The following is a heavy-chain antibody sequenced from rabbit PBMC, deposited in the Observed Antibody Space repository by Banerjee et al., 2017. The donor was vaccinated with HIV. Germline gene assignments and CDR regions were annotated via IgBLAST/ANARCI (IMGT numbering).Heavy chain of an antibody. CDR2: IYPGYGTT. V-gene: IGHV1S45*01. Sequence: QEQLEESGGGLVTLGGSLKLSCKVSGIDFSYYGISWVRQAPGKGLEWIAYIYPGYGTTDYASWVNGRFTISKTSSTTVTLQMTSLTAADTATYFCARNWPGSTNWDLWGPGTLVTVS. CDR3: ARNWPGSTNWDL. CDR1: GIDFSYYG. D-gene: IGHD4-2*01. J-gene: IGHJ4*01.